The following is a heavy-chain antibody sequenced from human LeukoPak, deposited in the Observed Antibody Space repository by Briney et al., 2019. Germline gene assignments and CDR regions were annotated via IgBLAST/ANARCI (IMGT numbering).Heavy chain of an antibody. CDR2: IYYTGSA. J-gene: IGHJ4*02. Sequence: PSETLSLTCTVSGGSIRSGDYYWRWLRQPPGKGLECIGYIYYTGSAYYNPSLKSRVTISVDTSKNQFSLRPSSVAAADTAVYFCARAPWSYQLLSPFDYWGQGTLVTVSS. D-gene: IGHD2-2*01. CDR1: GGSIRSGDYY. CDR3: ARAPWSYQLLSPFDY. V-gene: IGHV4-30-4*08.